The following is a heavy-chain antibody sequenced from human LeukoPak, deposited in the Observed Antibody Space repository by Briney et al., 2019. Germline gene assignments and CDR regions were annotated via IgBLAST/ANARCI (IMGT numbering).Heavy chain of an antibody. V-gene: IGHV1-18*01. CDR2: ISPSNGNR. Sequence: ASVKVSYKASGYIFSNYDINWVRQAPGQGLECVGWISPSNGNRNYEQTFQDRVKMTTDTSTSTVYMELRSLRSDDTAVYYCAREGRTPVPDGFGPSDYYYYYMDVWGKGTTASVS. CDR3: AREGRTPVPDGFGPSDYYYYYMDV. CDR1: GYIFSNYD. D-gene: IGHD1-14*01. J-gene: IGHJ6*03.